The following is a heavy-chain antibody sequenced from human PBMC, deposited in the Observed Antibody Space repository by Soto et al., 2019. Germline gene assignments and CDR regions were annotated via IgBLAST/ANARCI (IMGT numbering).Heavy chain of an antibody. CDR1: GYRFTTHY. J-gene: IGHJ4*02. CDR2: MNVGTGGT. D-gene: IGHD5-18*01. V-gene: IGHV1-2*06. CDR3: ARDGTFALRGYSFVLDF. Sequence: ASVKVSCKASGYRFTTHYIHWVRQAPGQGLEWMGRMNVGTGGTTYAHKFQGRVTMTRDTSIRTAYLEVSSVKSDDTAMYYCARDGTFALRGYSFVLDFWGQGTLVTVSS.